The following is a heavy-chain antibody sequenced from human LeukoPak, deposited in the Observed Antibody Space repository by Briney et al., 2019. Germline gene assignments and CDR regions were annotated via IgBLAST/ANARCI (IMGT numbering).Heavy chain of an antibody. V-gene: IGHV3-43*02. Sequence: GGSLTLSCAASGCTFNAYASHWGRQAPGKGLEWVSLVKGDGVTTDYANSVKGRFTVSRDNSKNSLYLQMSNLRTEDTALYYCVRDTGSGWDFDYWGQGTLVTVSS. J-gene: IGHJ4*02. CDR1: GCTFNAYA. D-gene: IGHD6-19*01. CDR2: VKGDGVTT. CDR3: VRDTGSGWDFDY.